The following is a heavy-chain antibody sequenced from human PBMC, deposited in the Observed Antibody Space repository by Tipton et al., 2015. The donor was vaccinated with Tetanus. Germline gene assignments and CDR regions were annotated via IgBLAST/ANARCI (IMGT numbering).Heavy chain of an antibody. J-gene: IGHJ4*02. CDR3: ARPVGNGVQPFDY. Sequence: QLVQSGAEVKKAGESLKISCKGSGYRFTDYWIGWVRQMPGKGLEWMGIIYPGDSATKYSPSFQGQVTISVDKSICTAYLQWTTLKASDTAMYYCARPVGNGVQPFDYWGQGTLVTVSS. V-gene: IGHV5-51*01. CDR2: IYPGDSAT. D-gene: IGHD2-8*01. CDR1: GYRFTDYW.